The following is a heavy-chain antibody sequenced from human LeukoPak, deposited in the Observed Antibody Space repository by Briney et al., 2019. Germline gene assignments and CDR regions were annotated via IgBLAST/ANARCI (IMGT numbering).Heavy chain of an antibody. CDR3: AKDPYDTPYYFDY. Sequence: PGGSLRLSCAASGFTFSSYAMSWVRQAPGKGLEWVSAINGSGGSTYYADSVKGRFTISRDNSKNTLYLQMNSLRAEDTAVYYCAKDPYDTPYYFDYWGQGTLVTVSS. V-gene: IGHV3-23*01. CDR1: GFTFSSYA. D-gene: IGHD3-9*01. CDR2: INGSGGST. J-gene: IGHJ4*02.